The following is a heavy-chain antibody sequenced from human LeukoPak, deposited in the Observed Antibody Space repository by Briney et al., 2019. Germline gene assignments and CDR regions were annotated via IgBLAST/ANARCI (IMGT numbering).Heavy chain of an antibody. J-gene: IGHJ4*02. CDR1: GGSISSGDYY. CDR3: ARVGDDFWSGYQDY. D-gene: IGHD3-3*01. Sequence: SQTLSLTCTVSGGSISSGDYYWSWIRQPPGKGLEWIGYIYYSGSTYYNPPLKSRVTISVDTSKNQFSLKLSSVTAADTAVYYCARVGDDFWSGYQDYWGQGTLVTVSS. CDR2: IYYSGST. V-gene: IGHV4-30-4*08.